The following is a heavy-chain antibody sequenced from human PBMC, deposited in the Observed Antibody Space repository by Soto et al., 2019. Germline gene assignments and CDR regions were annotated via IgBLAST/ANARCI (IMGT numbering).Heavy chain of an antibody. Sequence: QVHLVESGGGVVQPGRSLRLSCLASGFSFSSSGMHWIRQPPGKGLEWLALIWYDGSNQIYLDSVKDRFTISRDNSKNTLYLQMYSLTVEDTAVYFCASITGTNAFDIWGQGTMVTVSS. CDR2: IWYDGSNQ. V-gene: IGHV3-33*01. D-gene: IGHD3-10*01. CDR1: GFSFSSSG. J-gene: IGHJ3*02. CDR3: ASITGTNAFDI.